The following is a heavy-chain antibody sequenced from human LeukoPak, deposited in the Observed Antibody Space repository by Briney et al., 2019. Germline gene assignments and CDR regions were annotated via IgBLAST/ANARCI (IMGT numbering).Heavy chain of an antibody. Sequence: PAGSLRLSCAASGFTFSSYWMSWGRHAPGKGLEWVANIKQDGSEKYYVDSVKGRFTISTDNAKNSLYLQMNSLRAEDTAVYYCARVSRLTGITMIVVGPPAGWGQGTMVTVS. D-gene: IGHD3-22*01. CDR3: ARVSRLTGITMIVVGPPAG. V-gene: IGHV3-7*01. CDR1: GFTFSSYW. J-gene: IGHJ3*01. CDR2: IKQDGSEK.